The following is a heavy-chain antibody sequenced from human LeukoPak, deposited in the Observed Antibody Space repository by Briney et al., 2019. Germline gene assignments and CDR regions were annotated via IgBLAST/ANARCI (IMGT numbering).Heavy chain of an antibody. CDR1: GFTFSTYW. CDR2: ISGDGSST. CDR3: ARDSYLYNYFYGVDV. J-gene: IGHJ6*02. V-gene: IGHV3-74*01. Sequence: GRSLRLSCAASGFTFSTYWMHWVRQAPGKGLMWVSRISGDGSSTSYADSVKGRFTISRDNAKSTLYLQMNSLRAEDTAVYYCARDSYLYNYFYGVDVWGQGTTVTVSS.